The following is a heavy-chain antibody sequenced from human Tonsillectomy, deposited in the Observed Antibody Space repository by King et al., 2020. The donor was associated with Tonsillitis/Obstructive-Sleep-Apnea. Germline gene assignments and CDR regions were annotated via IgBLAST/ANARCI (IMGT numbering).Heavy chain of an antibody. CDR2: IWYDGSNK. D-gene: IGHD6-19*01. V-gene: IGHV3-33*01. CDR1: GFTFSSYG. Sequence: VQLVESGGGVVQPGRSLRLSCAASGFTFSSYGMHWVRQAPGKGLEWVAVIWYDGSNKDYSDSVTGRFTISRDNSENTLYLQMNSLRAEDTAVYYCARDLSHRSSGSDYWGQGTLVTVSS. CDR3: ARDLSHRSSGSDY. J-gene: IGHJ4*02.